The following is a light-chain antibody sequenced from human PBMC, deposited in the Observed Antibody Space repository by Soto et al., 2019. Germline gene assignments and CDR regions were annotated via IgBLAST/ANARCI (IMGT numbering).Light chain of an antibody. J-gene: IGKJ5*01. CDR2: DAS. CDR1: QSVSSY. Sequence: EIVLTQSPATLSLSPGERATLSCRASQSVSSYLAWYQQKPGQAPRLLIYDASNRATGIPARFSGSGSGTDSTLTINNLEPEDFAVYYCQQRNSWPITFGQGTRLEIK. CDR3: QQRNSWPIT. V-gene: IGKV3-11*01.